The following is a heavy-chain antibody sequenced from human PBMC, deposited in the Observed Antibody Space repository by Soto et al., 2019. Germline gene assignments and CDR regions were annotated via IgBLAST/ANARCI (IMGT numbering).Heavy chain of an antibody. CDR1: GFTFSSYA. D-gene: IGHD3-3*01. CDR3: AKVYQMYYDFWSGYYGPVYFDY. Sequence: GGSLRLSCAASGFTFSSYAMSWVRQAPGKGLEWVSAISGSGGSTYYADSVKGRFTISRDNSKTPLYLQMNSLRAEDTAVYYCAKVYQMYYDFWSGYYGPVYFDYWGQGTLVTSPQ. V-gene: IGHV3-23*01. CDR2: ISGSGGST. J-gene: IGHJ4*02.